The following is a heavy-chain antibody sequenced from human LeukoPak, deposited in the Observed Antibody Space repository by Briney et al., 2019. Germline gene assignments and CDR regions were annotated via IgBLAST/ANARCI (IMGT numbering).Heavy chain of an antibody. CDR2: INHSGST. J-gene: IGHJ4*02. V-gene: IGHV4-34*01. CDR1: GGSFSGYY. D-gene: IGHD6-19*01. CDR3: ARGIAVAGTGFDY. Sequence: SETLSLTCAVYGGSFSGYYWSWIRQPPGQGLEWIGEINHSGSTNYNPSLKSRVTISVDTSKNQFSLKLSSVTAADTAVYYCARGIAVAGTGFDYWGQGTLVTVSS.